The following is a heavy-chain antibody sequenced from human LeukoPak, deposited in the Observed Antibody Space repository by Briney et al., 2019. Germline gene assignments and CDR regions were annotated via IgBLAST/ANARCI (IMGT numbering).Heavy chain of an antibody. CDR2: INPNSGGT. D-gene: IGHD3-22*01. V-gene: IGHV1-2*02. Sequence: ASVKVSCKASGYTFTGYYMHWVRQAPGQGLEWMGWINPNSGGTNYAQKFQGRVTMTRDTSISTAYMELSRLRSDDTAVYYCARGRGGTYYYDSSGYYSAFDYWGQGTLVTVSS. J-gene: IGHJ4*02. CDR1: GYTFTGYY. CDR3: ARGRGGTYYYDSSGYYSAFDY.